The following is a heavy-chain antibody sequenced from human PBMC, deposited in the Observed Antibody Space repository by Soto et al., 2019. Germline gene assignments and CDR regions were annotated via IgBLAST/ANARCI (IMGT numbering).Heavy chain of an antibody. J-gene: IGHJ6*02. D-gene: IGHD1-26*01. CDR3: AREGGPVGARIYYGMDV. Sequence: QVQLVESGGGLVKPGGSLRLSCAASGFTFSDYYMSWIRQAPGKGLEWVSYISSSSSYTNYADSVKGRFTISRDNAKNSLYLQMNSLRAEDTAVYYCAREGGPVGARIYYGMDVWGQGTTVTVSS. CDR2: ISSSSSYT. V-gene: IGHV3-11*06. CDR1: GFTFSDYY.